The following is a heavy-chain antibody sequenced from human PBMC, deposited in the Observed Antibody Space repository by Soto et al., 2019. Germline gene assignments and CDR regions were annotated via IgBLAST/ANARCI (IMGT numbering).Heavy chain of an antibody. CDR3: AKVVSGQYSSSWYPPDYYYYYMDV. CDR1: GFTFSSYG. V-gene: IGHV3-23*01. J-gene: IGHJ6*03. CDR2: ICGDGGST. D-gene: IGHD6-13*01. Sequence: GGSLRLSCAASGFTFSSYGMHWVRQAPGKGLEWVAVICGDGGSTYYADSVKGRFTISRDNSKNTLYLQMNSLRAEDTAVYYCAKVVSGQYSSSWYPPDYYYYYMDVWGKGTTVTVSS.